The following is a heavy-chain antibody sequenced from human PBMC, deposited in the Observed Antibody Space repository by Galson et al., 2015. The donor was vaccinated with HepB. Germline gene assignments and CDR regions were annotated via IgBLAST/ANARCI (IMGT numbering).Heavy chain of an antibody. J-gene: IGHJ4*02. V-gene: IGHV3-30*18. CDR2: ISYDGSNK. CDR1: GFTFSSYG. D-gene: IGHD4/OR15-4a*01. Sequence: SLRLSCAASGFTFSSYGMHWVRQAPGKGLEWVAVISYDGSNKYYADSVKGRFTISRDNSKNTLYLQMNSLRAEDTAVYYCAKDHDYTPSYFDYWGQGTLVTVSS. CDR3: AKDHDYTPSYFDY.